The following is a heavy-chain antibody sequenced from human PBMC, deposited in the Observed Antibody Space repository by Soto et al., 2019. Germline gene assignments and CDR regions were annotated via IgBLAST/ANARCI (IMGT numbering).Heavy chain of an antibody. CDR3: ARRARSSPYFDY. J-gene: IGHJ4*02. CDR1: GYTFSNVW. V-gene: IGHV5-51*01. Sequence: GASLKISCQFSGYTFSNVWIAWVLQLPGKGLEYMGIIYPGDSETRYSTSFHGKVTISADRSIGTAYLQWSSLEDSDSAFYFCARRARSSPYFDYWGQGALVTVYS. D-gene: IGHD6-13*01. CDR2: IYPGDSET.